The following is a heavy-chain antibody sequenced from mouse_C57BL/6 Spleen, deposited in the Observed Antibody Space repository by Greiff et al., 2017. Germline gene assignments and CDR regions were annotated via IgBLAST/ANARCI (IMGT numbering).Heavy chain of an antibody. J-gene: IGHJ2*01. CDR1: GYTFTSYW. D-gene: IGHD1-1*01. CDR2: IYPGNSDT. Sequence: VQLQQSGTVLARPGASVKMSCKTSGYTFTSYWMHWVKQRPGQGLEWIGAIYPGNSDTSYNQKFKGKAKLTAVTSASTAYMELSSLTNEDSAVYYSTKELLRYYFDYWGQGTTLTVSS. CDR3: TKELLRYYFDY. V-gene: IGHV1-5*01.